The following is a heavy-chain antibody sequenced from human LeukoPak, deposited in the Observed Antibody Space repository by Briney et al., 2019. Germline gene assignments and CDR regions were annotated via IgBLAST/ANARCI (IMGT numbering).Heavy chain of an antibody. D-gene: IGHD2-2*02. V-gene: IGHV3-30*18. Sequence: GKSLRLSCAASGFTFNNYGMHWVRQAPGKGLEWVAVISYDGSNKYYADSVKGRFTISRDNSKNTLYLQMNSLRAEDTAVYYCAKESGDHGYRHPDAFDIWGQGTMVTVSS. J-gene: IGHJ3*02. CDR2: ISYDGSNK. CDR3: AKESGDHGYRHPDAFDI. CDR1: GFTFNNYG.